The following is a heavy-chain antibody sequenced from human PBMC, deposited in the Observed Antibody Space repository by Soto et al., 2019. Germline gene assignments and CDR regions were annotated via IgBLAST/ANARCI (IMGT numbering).Heavy chain of an antibody. J-gene: IGHJ4*02. Sequence: QVQLQESGPGLVKPSETLSLTCTVSGGSVSSGSYYWSWIRQPPGKGLACIGYIYYSGSTNYNPSLKSLFTISVDTSKNQVSLKLSSVTAAATAVYYCARSGGLVREGFDYWGQGTLVTVAS. D-gene: IGHD6-19*01. V-gene: IGHV4-61*01. CDR3: ARSGGLVREGFDY. CDR2: IYYSGST. CDR1: GGSVSSGSYY.